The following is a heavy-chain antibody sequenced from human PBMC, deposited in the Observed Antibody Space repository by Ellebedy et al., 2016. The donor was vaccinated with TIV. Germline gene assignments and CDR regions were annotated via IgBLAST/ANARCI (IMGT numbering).Heavy chain of an antibody. J-gene: IGHJ6*02. CDR1: GFAVSSNY. V-gene: IGHV3-53*01. CDR2: IYSHGNT. D-gene: IGHD2/OR15-2a*01. CDR3: ARAGEYCDFPQNCYAMDV. Sequence: GKSLKISCAASGFAVSSNYMTWVRQAPGRGLEWVSLIYSHGNTNYADSVRVRFTISRDSSKNTLDLQMNSLRAEDTAVYYCARAGEYCDFPQNCYAMDVWGQGTTVTVS.